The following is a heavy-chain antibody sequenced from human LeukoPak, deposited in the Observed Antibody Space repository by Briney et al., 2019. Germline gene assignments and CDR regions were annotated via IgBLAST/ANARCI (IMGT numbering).Heavy chain of an antibody. J-gene: IGHJ3*02. V-gene: IGHV4-30-4*01. Sequence: SQTLSLTCTVSGGSISSGDYYWSWIRQPPGKGLEWIGYIYYSGSTYYNPSLKSRVTISVDTSKNQFSLKLSSVTAADTAVYYCAESEGDYASLGAFDIWGQGTMVNVSS. CDR1: GGSISSGDYY. CDR2: IYYSGST. CDR3: AESEGDYASLGAFDI. D-gene: IGHD4-17*01.